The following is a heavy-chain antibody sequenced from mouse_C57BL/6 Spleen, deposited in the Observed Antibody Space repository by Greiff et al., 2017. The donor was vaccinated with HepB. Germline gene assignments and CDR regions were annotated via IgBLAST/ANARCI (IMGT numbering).Heavy chain of an antibody. D-gene: IGHD1-1*01. Sequence: DVKLQESGAELVRPGSSVKMSCKTSGYTFTSYGINWVKQRPGQGLDWIGYIYIGNGYTEYNEKFKGKATLTSDTSSSTAYMQLSSLTSEDSAIYFCARGDGSRRLAMDYWGQGTSVTVSS. V-gene: IGHV1-58*01. J-gene: IGHJ4*01. CDR2: IYIGNGYT. CDR3: ARGDGSRRLAMDY. CDR1: GYTFTSYG.